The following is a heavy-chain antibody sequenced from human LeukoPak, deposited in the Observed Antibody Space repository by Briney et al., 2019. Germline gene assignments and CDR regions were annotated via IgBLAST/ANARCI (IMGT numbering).Heavy chain of an antibody. D-gene: IGHD2-15*01. CDR3: ARDLRQLLYAFDI. Sequence: SVKVSCKASGGTFSSYAISWVRQAPGQGLEWMGGIIPIFGTANYAQKFQGRVTITADESTSTAYMELSSLSSEDTAVYYCARDLRQLLYAFDIWGQGTMVTVSS. CDR2: IIPIFGTA. CDR1: GGTFSSYA. V-gene: IGHV1-69*13. J-gene: IGHJ3*02.